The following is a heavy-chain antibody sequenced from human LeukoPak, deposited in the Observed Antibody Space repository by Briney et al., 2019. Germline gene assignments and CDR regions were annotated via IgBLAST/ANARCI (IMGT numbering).Heavy chain of an antibody. V-gene: IGHV3-23*01. CDR1: GYTFSSYA. CDR3: AKASFLAPYYYDSSGDY. Sequence: GGSLRLSCAASGYTFSSYAMNWVRQAPGKGLEWVSAISGSGGSTYYADSVKGRFTISRDNSKNTLYLQMNSLRAEDTAVYYCAKASFLAPYYYDSSGDYWGQGTLVTVSS. J-gene: IGHJ4*02. D-gene: IGHD3-22*01. CDR2: ISGSGGST.